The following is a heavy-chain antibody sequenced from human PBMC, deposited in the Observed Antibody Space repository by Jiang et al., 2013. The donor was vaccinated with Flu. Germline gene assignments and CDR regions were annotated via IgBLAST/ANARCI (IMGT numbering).Heavy chain of an antibody. CDR3: ATFSGAARREFDH. V-gene: IGHV1-46*01. J-gene: IGHJ4*02. D-gene: IGHD6-6*01. Sequence: AQKFQGRVNMTGDTSSRTVYMDLTSLQPDDTAVYYCATFSGAARREFDHWGQGTLVTVSS.